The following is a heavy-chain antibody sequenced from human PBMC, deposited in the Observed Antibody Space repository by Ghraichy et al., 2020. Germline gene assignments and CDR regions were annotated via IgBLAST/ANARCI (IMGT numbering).Heavy chain of an antibody. CDR3: ARDRRGYQFFDY. V-gene: IGHV3-21*01. J-gene: IGHJ4*02. CDR1: GFTFSSYT. Sequence: GGSLRLSCAASGFTFSSYTMNWVRQAPGKGLEWVSSISSSSSYIYYADSVKGRFTISRDNAKNSLYRQMNSLGAEDTAVYYCARDRRGYQFFDYWGQGTLVTVSS. D-gene: IGHD5-12*01. CDR2: ISSSSSYI.